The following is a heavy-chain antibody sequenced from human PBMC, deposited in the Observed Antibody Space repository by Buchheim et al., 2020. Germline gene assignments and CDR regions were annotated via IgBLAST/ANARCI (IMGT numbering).Heavy chain of an antibody. V-gene: IGHV3-30*18. CDR2: ISYDGSNK. D-gene: IGHD5-18*01. Sequence: QVQLVESGGGVVQPGRSLRLSCAASGFTFSSYGMHWVRQAPGKGLEWVAVISYDGSNKYYADSVKGRFTISRDNSKNTLYLQMNSLRAEDTAVYYCAKPDTAMEFDYWGQGTL. J-gene: IGHJ4*02. CDR1: GFTFSSYG. CDR3: AKPDTAMEFDY.